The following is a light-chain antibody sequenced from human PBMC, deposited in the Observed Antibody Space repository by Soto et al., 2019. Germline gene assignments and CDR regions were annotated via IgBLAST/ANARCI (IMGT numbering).Light chain of an antibody. CDR3: SSYTSSSTLYV. CDR1: SSDVVGYNY. CDR2: DVS. J-gene: IGLJ1*01. V-gene: IGLV2-14*01. Sequence: QSALTQPASVSGSPGQSITMSGTGTSSDVVGYNYVSWYQQHPGKAPKLMIYDVSNRPSGVSNRFSGSKSGNTASLTISGLQAEDEADYYCSSYTSSSTLYVFGTGTKLTVL.